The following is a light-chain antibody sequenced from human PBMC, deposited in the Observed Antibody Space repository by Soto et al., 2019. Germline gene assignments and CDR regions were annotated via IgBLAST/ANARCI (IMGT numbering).Light chain of an antibody. CDR2: EAS. J-gene: IGKJ2*01. Sequence: EILLMQSPGTLSLSPGERATLSCRTSQSVGSTYLAWYQQKPGQAPRLLIYEASRRATGIPDRFSGSGSGTDFTLTISRLEPEDFAVYYCQQFGTSPRYTFGQGTKLEI. V-gene: IGKV3-20*01. CDR1: QSVGSTY. CDR3: QQFGTSPRYT.